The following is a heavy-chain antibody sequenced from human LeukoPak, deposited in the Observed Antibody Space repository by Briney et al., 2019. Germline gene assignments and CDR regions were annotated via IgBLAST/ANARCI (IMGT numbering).Heavy chain of an antibody. Sequence: GGSLRLSCAASGFTFSNAWMGWVRQAPGKGLEWVGRIKRKTDGGTTDYAAPVKGRFTISRDDSKNTLYLQMHSLKTEDTAVYYCCDSSGSHAWDYWGQGTLVTVSS. CDR2: IKRKTDGGTT. J-gene: IGHJ4*02. CDR1: GFTFSNAW. CDR3: CDSSGSHAWDY. V-gene: IGHV3-15*01. D-gene: IGHD3-22*01.